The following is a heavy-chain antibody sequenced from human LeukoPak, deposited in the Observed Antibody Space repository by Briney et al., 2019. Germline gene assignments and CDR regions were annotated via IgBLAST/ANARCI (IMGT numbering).Heavy chain of an antibody. V-gene: IGHV1-18*01. J-gene: IGHJ4*02. CDR1: NYTFSDYD. CDR2: VSKYTGNA. D-gene: IGHD4-17*01. Sequence: ASVRVSCKASNYTFSDYDVTWVRQAPGQGLEWMGWVSKYTGNADYAPKFQGRVSMTTDTSTRTAYMELRSLRPGDTAVYFCAREDDRSFGAYDCWGQGTLVTVS. CDR3: AREDDRSFGAYDC.